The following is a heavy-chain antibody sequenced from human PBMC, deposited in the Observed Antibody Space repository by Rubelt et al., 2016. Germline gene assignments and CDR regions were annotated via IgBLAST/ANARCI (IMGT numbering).Heavy chain of an antibody. CDR2: IYYSGST. D-gene: IGHD6-19*01. CDR3: ARFRGSGWYLVGY. J-gene: IGHJ4*02. CDR1: GGSFSGYY. Sequence: QVQLQQWGAGLLKPSETLSLTCAVYGGSFSGYYWSWIRQPPGKGLEWIGYIYYSGSTYYNPSLKSRVTISVDTSKNQFSLKLSSVTAGDTAVYYWARFRGSGWYLVGYWGQGTLVTVSS. V-gene: IGHV4-34*01.